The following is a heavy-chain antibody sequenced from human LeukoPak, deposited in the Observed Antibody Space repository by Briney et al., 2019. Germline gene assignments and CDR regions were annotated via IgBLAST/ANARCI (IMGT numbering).Heavy chain of an antibody. V-gene: IGHV4-61*02. Sequence: SETLSLTCTVSGGSISSSSYYWSWIRQPAGKGLEWIGRIYTSGSTNYNPSLKRRVTISVDTSKNQFSLKLSSVTAADTAVYYCARAFYSSSWYHKEDFFDYWGQGTPVTVSS. CDR2: IYTSGST. D-gene: IGHD6-13*01. CDR3: ARAFYSSSWYHKEDFFDY. J-gene: IGHJ4*02. CDR1: GGSISSSSYY.